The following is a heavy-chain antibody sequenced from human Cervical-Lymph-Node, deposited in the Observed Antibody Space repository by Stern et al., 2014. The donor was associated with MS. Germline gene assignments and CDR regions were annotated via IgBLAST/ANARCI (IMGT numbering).Heavy chain of an antibody. CDR1: GASFRDNY. CDR2: IPSMGGT. Sequence: QVQLPQWCAGLLRPSETLSLTCAVHGASFRDNYWSWIRQTPGKGLEWIGEIPSMGGTHYNPSLWSRATLSVDPSRNQFSLKLISLTAADTAMYYCARERKVERSARLLVSFDVWGQGTLVTVSS. V-gene: IGHV4-34*01. D-gene: IGHD1-1*01. J-gene: IGHJ3*01. CDR3: ARERKVERSARLLVSFDV.